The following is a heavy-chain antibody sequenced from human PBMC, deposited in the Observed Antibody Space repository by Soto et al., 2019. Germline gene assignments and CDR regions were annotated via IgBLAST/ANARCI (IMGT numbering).Heavy chain of an antibody. Sequence: EVQLLESGGGLVQPGGSLRLSCAASGFTFTNYAMTWVRQAPGKGLEWVSISSGSGSGGSTNYADSVKGRFTISRDNSKNTLYLQMNSLRFEDKAVYYCAKDRDDYRNYVFDYWGQGTLVTVSS. V-gene: IGHV3-23*01. CDR3: AKDRDDYRNYVFDY. CDR1: GFTFTNYA. CDR2: SSGSGSGGST. J-gene: IGHJ4*02. D-gene: IGHD4-4*01.